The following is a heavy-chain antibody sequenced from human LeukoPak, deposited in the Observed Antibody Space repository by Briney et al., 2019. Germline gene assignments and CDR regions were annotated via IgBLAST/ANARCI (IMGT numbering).Heavy chain of an antibody. CDR1: GFSISSYY. CDR3: ARGFDSKSTYFDY. CDR2: ISYSGST. Sequence: PSETLSLTCTASGFSISSYYRNWIRQPPGKGLEWIGYISYSGSTNYNPSLKSRVTISLDTSKNQFSLKLRSVTAAGTAVYYCARGFDSKSTYFDYWGQGTLVTVSS. V-gene: IGHV4-59*01. J-gene: IGHJ4*02. D-gene: IGHD5-12*01.